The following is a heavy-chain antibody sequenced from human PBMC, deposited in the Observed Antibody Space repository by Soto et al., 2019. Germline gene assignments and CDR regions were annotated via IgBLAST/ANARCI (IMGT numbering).Heavy chain of an antibody. CDR3: ARGNNGMDV. V-gene: IGHV3-74*01. CDR2: IKSDGSST. Sequence: EVQLVESGGGLVQPGGSLRLSCAASGFTFSNYWMHWVRQAPGKGLVWVSRIKSDGSSTNYADSVKGRFTSSRDNAKNTLYLQMTSLRGEDTAVYYCARGNNGMDVWGQGTTVTVSS. CDR1: GFTFSNYW. J-gene: IGHJ6*02.